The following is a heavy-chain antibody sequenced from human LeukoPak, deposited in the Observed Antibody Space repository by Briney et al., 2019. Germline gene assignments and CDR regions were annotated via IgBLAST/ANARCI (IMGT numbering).Heavy chain of an antibody. CDR1: GFTFSSYA. V-gene: IGHV3-30*04. CDR3: ARRSNRPYYMDV. J-gene: IGHJ6*03. Sequence: PGGSLRLSCAASGFTFSSYAMHWVRQAPGKGLEWVAVISYDGSNKYYADSVKGRFTISRDNSKNTLYLQMNSLRAEDTAVYYCARRSNRPYYMDVWGKGTTVTVSS. CDR2: ISYDGSNK. D-gene: IGHD1-14*01.